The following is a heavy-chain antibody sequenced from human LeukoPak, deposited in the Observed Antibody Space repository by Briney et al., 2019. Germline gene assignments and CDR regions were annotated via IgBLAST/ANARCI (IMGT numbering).Heavy chain of an antibody. V-gene: IGHV4-59*01. J-gene: IGHJ4*02. D-gene: IGHD6-13*01. Sequence: PSETLSLTCTVSGGSISTYYWSWIRQPLGKGLEWIGYIYYSGSTNNNPSLKSRVTISVDTSKNQFSLKLSSVTAADTAVYYCARDRRNWYSSSWFYFDYWGQGTLVTVSS. CDR1: GGSISTYY. CDR3: ARDRRNWYSSSWFYFDY. CDR2: IYYSGST.